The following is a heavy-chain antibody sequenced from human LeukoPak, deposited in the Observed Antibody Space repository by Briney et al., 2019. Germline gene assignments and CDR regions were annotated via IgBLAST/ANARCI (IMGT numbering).Heavy chain of an antibody. CDR3: ARVRKIVVVPAAQAPYYYYGMDV. CDR1: GGSFSGYY. V-gene: IGHV4-34*01. Sequence: PSETLSLTCAVYGGSFSGYYWSWIRQPPGKGLEWIGEINHSGSTNYNPSLKSRVTISVDTSKNQFSLKLSSVTAADTAVYYCARVRKIVVVPAAQAPYYYYGMDVWGQGTTVTVSS. D-gene: IGHD2-2*01. J-gene: IGHJ6*02. CDR2: INHSGST.